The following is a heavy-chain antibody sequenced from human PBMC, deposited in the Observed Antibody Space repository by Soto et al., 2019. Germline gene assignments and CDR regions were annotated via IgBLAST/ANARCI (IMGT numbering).Heavy chain of an antibody. CDR2: IGYSGSTK. CDR1: GFTFSSSE. V-gene: IGHV3-48*03. Sequence: GGSLRLSCAASGFTFSSSEMNWVRQAPGRGLEWVSYIGYSGSTKYYAASVKGRFTISRDNDKKSLFLQMNSLRAEDTAVYYCARLSTRASIYDVDSSNWGQGTMVTVSS. J-gene: IGHJ3*01. CDR3: ARLSTRASIYDVDSSN. D-gene: IGHD3-22*01.